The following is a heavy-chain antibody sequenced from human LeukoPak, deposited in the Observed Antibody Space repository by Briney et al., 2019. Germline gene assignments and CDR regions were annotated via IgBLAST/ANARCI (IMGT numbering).Heavy chain of an antibody. J-gene: IGHJ4*02. Sequence: PGGSLRLSCAASGFTFSSYAMSWVRQAPGKGLEWVSAISGSGGSTYYADSVKGWFTISRDNSKNTLYLQMNSLRAEDTAVYYCAKVGDYDYVWGSYRLYYFDYWGQGTLVTVSS. CDR1: GFTFSSYA. V-gene: IGHV3-23*01. CDR3: AKVGDYDYVWGSYRLYYFDY. D-gene: IGHD3-16*02. CDR2: ISGSGGST.